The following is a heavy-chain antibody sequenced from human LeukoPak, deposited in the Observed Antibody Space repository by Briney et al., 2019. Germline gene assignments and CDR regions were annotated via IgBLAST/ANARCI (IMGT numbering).Heavy chain of an antibody. Sequence: SVKVSCKASGYTFTSYGISWVRQAPGQGLEWMGGIIPIFGTANYAQKFQGRVTITADESTSTAYMELSSLRSEDTAVYYCARDAKERWLQLQHYYYYGMDVWGQGTTVTVSS. CDR3: ARDAKERWLQLQHYYYYGMDV. J-gene: IGHJ6*02. D-gene: IGHD5-24*01. CDR1: GYTFTSYG. CDR2: IIPIFGTA. V-gene: IGHV1-69*13.